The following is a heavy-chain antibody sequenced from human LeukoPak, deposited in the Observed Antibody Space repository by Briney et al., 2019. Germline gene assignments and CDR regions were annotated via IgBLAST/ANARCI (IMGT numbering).Heavy chain of an antibody. J-gene: IGHJ4*02. CDR3: ARDPSYSSGWYDY. CDR1: GGSISSYC. Sequence: SETLSLTCTVSGGSISSYCWNWIRQSAGKGLEWIGRIYTSGSTNYNPSLKSRVTMSVDTPKNQISLKLSFMTAADTAVYYCARDPSYSSGWYDYWGQGTLVTVSS. V-gene: IGHV4-4*07. D-gene: IGHD6-19*01. CDR2: IYTSGST.